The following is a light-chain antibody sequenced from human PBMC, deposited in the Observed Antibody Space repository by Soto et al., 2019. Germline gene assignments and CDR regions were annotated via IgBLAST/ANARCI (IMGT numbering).Light chain of an antibody. CDR2: DTS. J-gene: IGKJ2*01. Sequence: EVVLSQSPVTLSLSPGERATLSCRASHSVGTFLAWYQQKPGQAPRLIIYDTSNRATGIPARFSGTGSGTDFALTTSSVEPEDFAVYFCQHRTNWPRTFGQGTKLDIK. V-gene: IGKV3-11*01. CDR3: QHRTNWPRT. CDR1: HSVGTF.